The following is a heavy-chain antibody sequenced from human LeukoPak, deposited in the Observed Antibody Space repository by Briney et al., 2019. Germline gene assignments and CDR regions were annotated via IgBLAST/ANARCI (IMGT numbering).Heavy chain of an antibody. J-gene: IGHJ6*04. CDR1: GGTFSSYA. CDR3: ARDGGRTMVRGVTRRGMDV. D-gene: IGHD3-10*01. CDR2: IIPIFGTA. Sequence: SVTVTFKSSGGTFSSYALSWVRQPPGQGLEWVGGIIPIFGTANYAQKFQGRVTITADKYTSTAYMELSSLRSEDTAVYYCARDGGRTMVRGVTRRGMDVWGKGTTVTVSS. V-gene: IGHV1-69*06.